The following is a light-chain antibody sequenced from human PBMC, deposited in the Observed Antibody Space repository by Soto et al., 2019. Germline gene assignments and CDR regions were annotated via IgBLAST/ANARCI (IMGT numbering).Light chain of an antibody. V-gene: IGKV1-39*01. Sequence: MRPSTSYVVACTGDRITKAWRHSQNSTNFLNWYQHNPGKAPDLLNYATTSLQSEVPSRFSGSGSETHFTLTITMQHHEDLTYYFCHQTYTANPWMFGQGTKVDI. CDR1: QNSTNF. CDR3: HQTYTANPWM. CDR2: ATT. J-gene: IGKJ1*01.